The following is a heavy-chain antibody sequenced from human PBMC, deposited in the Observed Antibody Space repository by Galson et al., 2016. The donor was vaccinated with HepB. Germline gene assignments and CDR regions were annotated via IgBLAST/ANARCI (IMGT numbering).Heavy chain of an antibody. J-gene: IGHJ4*02. D-gene: IGHD1-1*01. V-gene: IGHV6-1*01. CDR1: GDSVSSNSAA. Sequence: CAISGDSVSSNSAAWNWIRQSPSRGLEWLGRTYYRSKWYNDYAVSVKSRITINPDTSKNQFSLQPNSVTPADTAVYFCARGTTAYFDYWGQGTLVTVSS. CDR3: ARGTTAYFDY. CDR2: TYYRSKWYN.